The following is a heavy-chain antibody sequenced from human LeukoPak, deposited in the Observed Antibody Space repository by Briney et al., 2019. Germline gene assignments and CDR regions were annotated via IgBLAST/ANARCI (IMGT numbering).Heavy chain of an antibody. CDR1: GLPIGDFA. Sequence: GGSLRLSCVASGLPIGDFAMHWVRQAPGKGLEWVSLISGDGVSTFYADSVKGRFTISRDNSKNSLSLEMNSLRTEDTAMYYCARESGKFDYWGQGTLVAVSS. CDR3: ARESGKFDY. J-gene: IGHJ4*02. V-gene: IGHV3-43*02. CDR2: ISGDGVST.